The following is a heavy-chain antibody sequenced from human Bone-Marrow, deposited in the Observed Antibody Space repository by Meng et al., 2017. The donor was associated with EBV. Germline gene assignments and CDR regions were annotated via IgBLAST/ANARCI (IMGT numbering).Heavy chain of an antibody. CDR1: XDSISSFYY. D-gene: IGHD6-19*01. Sequence: QLQLRESRPGQVKPSEALSLTCTVPXDSISSFYYWGWIRQPPGRGLEWIGSVHYTGSTYYSPSLKSRVTVSVDTSKNQFSLRLTSVTAADTAVYYCARPFPSWQSPRLDPFGAWGQGTLVTVSS. V-gene: IGHV4-39*01. CDR2: VHYTGST. J-gene: IGHJ5*02. CDR3: ARPFPSWQSPRLDPFGA.